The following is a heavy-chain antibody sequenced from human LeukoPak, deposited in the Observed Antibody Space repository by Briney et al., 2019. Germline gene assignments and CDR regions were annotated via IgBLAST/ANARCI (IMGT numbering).Heavy chain of an antibody. Sequence: SETLSLTCTVSGGSISSSSYYWGWVRQPPGKGLEWIGSIYYSGSTYYNPSLKSRVTISVDTSKNQFSLKLNSVTAADTAVYYCARSSGELLGSAFDIWGQGTMVTVSS. CDR1: GGSISSSSYY. D-gene: IGHD1-26*01. J-gene: IGHJ3*02. CDR2: IYYSGST. CDR3: ARSSGELLGSAFDI. V-gene: IGHV4-39*07.